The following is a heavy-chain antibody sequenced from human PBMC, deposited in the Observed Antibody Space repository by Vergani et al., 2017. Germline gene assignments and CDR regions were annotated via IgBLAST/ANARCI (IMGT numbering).Heavy chain of an antibody. D-gene: IGHD1-26*01. CDR3: SRGRGCRFGYSDY. V-gene: IGHV3-49*04. CDR1: GFSFGDYA. Sequence: EVQLVESGGGLVPPGRSLRLSCAASGFSFGDYAMTWVRQAPGKGLEWVAFIRNKAYGGTTEYAASVKGRFTISRDDSKRLAYLQLGGLKTEDTAVYLCSRGRGCRFGYSDYWGQGTLVNVSS. CDR2: IRNKAYGGTT. J-gene: IGHJ4*02.